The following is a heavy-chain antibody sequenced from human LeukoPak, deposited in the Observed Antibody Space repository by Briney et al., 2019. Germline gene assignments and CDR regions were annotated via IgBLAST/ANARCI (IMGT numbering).Heavy chain of an antibody. CDR3: ARSERYNSGWYFYFDY. CDR1: VGSISTYY. J-gene: IGHJ4*02. Sequence: SETLSLTCTVSVGSISTYYWSWIRHPPRKGLEWIGYIYYSGCTNYNPSLKSRVTISVDTSKNQFSLNLSSVTAADTAVYYCARSERYNSGWYFYFDYWGQGTLVTVSS. CDR2: IYYSGCT. V-gene: IGHV4-59*01. D-gene: IGHD6-19*01.